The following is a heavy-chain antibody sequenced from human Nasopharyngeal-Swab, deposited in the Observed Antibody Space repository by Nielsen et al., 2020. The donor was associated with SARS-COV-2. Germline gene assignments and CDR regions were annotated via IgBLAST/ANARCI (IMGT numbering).Heavy chain of an antibody. J-gene: IGHJ3*02. CDR3: ASRYSSGWGAFDI. V-gene: IGHV4-4*02. Sequence: GSLRLSCAVSGGSISSSNWWSWVRQPPGKGLEWIGEIYHSGSTNYNPSLKSRVTISVDKSKNQFSLKLSSVTAADTAVYYCASRYSSGWGAFDIWGQGTMVTVS. D-gene: IGHD6-19*01. CDR2: IYHSGST. CDR1: GGSISSSNW.